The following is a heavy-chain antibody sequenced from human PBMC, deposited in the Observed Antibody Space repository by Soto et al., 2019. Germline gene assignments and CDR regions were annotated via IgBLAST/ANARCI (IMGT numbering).Heavy chain of an antibody. J-gene: IGHJ2*01. CDR1: GGTFSSYT. CDR2: IIPILGIA. CDR3: ARGPPGGFGEFGSWYFDL. D-gene: IGHD3-10*01. Sequence: QVQLVQSGAGVKKPGSSVKVSCKASGGTFSSYTISWVRQAPGQGLEWMGRIIPILGIANYAQKFQGRVTITADKSASTAYMELSSLRSEDTAVYYCARGPPGGFGEFGSWYFDLWGRGTLVTVSS. V-gene: IGHV1-69*02.